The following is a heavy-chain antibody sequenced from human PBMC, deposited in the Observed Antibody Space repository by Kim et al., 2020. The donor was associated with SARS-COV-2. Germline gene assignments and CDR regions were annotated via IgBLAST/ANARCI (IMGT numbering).Heavy chain of an antibody. CDR1: GFTFTSSA. Sequence: SVKVSCKASGFTFTSSAVQWVRQARGQRLEWIGWIVVGSGNTNYAQKFQERVTITRDMSTSTAYMELSSLRSEDTAVYYCAASWGYGDYSHYYYGMDVWGQGTTVTVSS. D-gene: IGHD4-17*01. CDR2: IVVGSGNT. V-gene: IGHV1-58*01. J-gene: IGHJ6*02. CDR3: AASWGYGDYSHYYYGMDV.